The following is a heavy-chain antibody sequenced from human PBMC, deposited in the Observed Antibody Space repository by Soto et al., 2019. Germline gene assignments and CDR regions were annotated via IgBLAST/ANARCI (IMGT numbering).Heavy chain of an antibody. D-gene: IGHD2-15*01. CDR3: ARGQEVGAHFFDS. J-gene: IGHJ4*02. CDR2: IGTAGDT. V-gene: IGHV3-13*01. Sequence: LGLSCEASGFTFSGFDMHWVRQPTGKGLEWVSSIGTAGDTYYAVSVKGRFTISRDNAKNSLSLQMNSLRAGDTAVYFCARGQEVGAHFFDSWGQGTQVTVSS. CDR1: GFTFSGFD.